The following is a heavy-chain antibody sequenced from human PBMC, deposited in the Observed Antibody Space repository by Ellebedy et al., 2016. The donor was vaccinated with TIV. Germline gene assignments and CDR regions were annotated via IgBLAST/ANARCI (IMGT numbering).Heavy chain of an antibody. CDR3: ATRRELLVHNWFDP. CDR2: FDPEDGDT. Sequence: AASVKVSCKVSGYTLTELSMHWVRQAPGTGLEWMGGFDPEDGDTIYAQIFQGRVTMTEYTSTNTAYMELSSLRSEDTAVYYCATRRELLVHNWFDPWGQGTLVTVSS. V-gene: IGHV1-24*01. CDR1: GYTLTELS. J-gene: IGHJ5*02. D-gene: IGHD1-7*01.